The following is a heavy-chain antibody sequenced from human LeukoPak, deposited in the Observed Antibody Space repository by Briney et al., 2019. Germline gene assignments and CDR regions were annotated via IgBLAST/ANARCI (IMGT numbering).Heavy chain of an antibody. Sequence: GGSLRLSCAASGFTVSSNYMSWVRQAPGKGLGWFSVIYSGGSTYYADSVKGRFTISRDNSKNTLYLQMNSLRAEDTAVYYCARDGDHSSSGWWGPEDYWGQGTLVTVSS. J-gene: IGHJ4*02. CDR3: ARDGDHSSSGWWGPEDY. V-gene: IGHV3-66*01. D-gene: IGHD6-19*01. CDR1: GFTVSSNY. CDR2: IYSGGST.